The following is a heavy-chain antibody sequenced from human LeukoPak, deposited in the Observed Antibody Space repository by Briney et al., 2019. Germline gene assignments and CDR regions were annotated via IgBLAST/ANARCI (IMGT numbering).Heavy chain of an antibody. V-gene: IGHV3-11*01. D-gene: IGHD3-16*01. Sequence: GGSLRLSCAASGFTFSDYYMSWIRQAPGAGLEWVSYISNSGVNTYYEDSVQGRFTISRDNARNSLFLLMDNMRAEDTAVYYCARPNLGHDYWGQGTLVTVSS. CDR3: ARPNLGHDY. CDR1: GFTFSDYY. J-gene: IGHJ4*02. CDR2: ISNSGVNT.